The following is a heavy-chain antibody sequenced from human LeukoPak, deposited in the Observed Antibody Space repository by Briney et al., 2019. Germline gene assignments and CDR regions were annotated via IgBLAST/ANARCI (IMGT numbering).Heavy chain of an antibody. V-gene: IGHV4-34*01. D-gene: IGHD2-2*03. Sequence: SETLSLTCAVYGGSFSGYYWSWIRQPPGKGLEWIGEINHSGSTNYNPSLKSRVTISVDTSKNQFSLKLSSVTAADTAVYYCARFSGYCSSTSWLYGALDYWGQGTLVTVSS. J-gene: IGHJ4*02. CDR3: ARFSGYCSSTSWLYGALDY. CDR2: INHSGST. CDR1: GGSFSGYY.